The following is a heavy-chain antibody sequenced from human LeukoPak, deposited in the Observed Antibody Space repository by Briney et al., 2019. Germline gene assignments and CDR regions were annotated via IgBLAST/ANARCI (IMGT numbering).Heavy chain of an antibody. CDR2: IIPIFGTA. Sequence: SVKVSCEASGGTFSSYAISWVRQAPGQGLEWMGGIIPIFGTANYAQKFQGRVTITADESTSTAYMELSSLRSEDTAVYYCARSNKPNYDYGGNVFDYWGQGTLVTVSS. CDR3: ARSNKPNYDYGGNVFDY. D-gene: IGHD4-23*01. J-gene: IGHJ4*02. CDR1: GGTFSSYA. V-gene: IGHV1-69*13.